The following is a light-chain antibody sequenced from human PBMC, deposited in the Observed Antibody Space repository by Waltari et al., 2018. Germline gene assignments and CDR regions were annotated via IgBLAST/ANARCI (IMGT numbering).Light chain of an antibody. CDR2: GAS. CDR3: QQYNAWPRT. CDR1: QSVSSN. J-gene: IGKJ1*01. Sequence: EIVMTQSPATLSVSPGERATLSCRASQSVSSNLAWYQQKPGQAPRLLIYGASTRATGIPARFSGSGSGTEFTLTISSLQSEDFRVYYCQQYNAWPRTFGQGTKVEIK. V-gene: IGKV3-15*01.